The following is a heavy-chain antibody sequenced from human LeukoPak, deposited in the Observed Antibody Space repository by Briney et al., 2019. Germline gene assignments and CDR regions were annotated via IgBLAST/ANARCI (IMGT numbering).Heavy chain of an antibody. CDR3: ARITYDFWSGYYMPDDP. Sequence: ASVKVSCKASGYTFTNYGISWVREAPGQGLEWMGWISIYNGNTDYAQKLRGRVTMTTDTSTSTAYMELRSLRSDDTAVYYCARITYDFWSGYYMPDDPWGQGTLVTVSS. CDR2: ISIYNGNT. D-gene: IGHD3-3*01. V-gene: IGHV1-18*01. J-gene: IGHJ5*02. CDR1: GYTFTNYG.